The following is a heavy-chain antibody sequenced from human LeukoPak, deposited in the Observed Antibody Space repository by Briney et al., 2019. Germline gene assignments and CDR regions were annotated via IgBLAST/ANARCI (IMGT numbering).Heavy chain of an antibody. D-gene: IGHD3-10*01. J-gene: IGHJ3*02. CDR2: IYHSGST. CDR1: GYSISSGYY. CDR3: ARDWFPYHDACDI. Sequence: SETLSLTCTVSGYSISSGYYWGWIRQPPGKGLEWIGSIYHSGSTYYNPSLKSRVTISVDTSKNQFSLKLSSVTAADTAVYYCARDWFPYHDACDICGQGTMVTVSS. V-gene: IGHV4-38-2*02.